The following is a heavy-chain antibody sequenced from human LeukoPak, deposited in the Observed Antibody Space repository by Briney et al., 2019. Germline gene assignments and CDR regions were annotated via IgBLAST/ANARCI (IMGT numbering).Heavy chain of an antibody. CDR3: ASPGGCSGGSCYSLGGWFDP. CDR1: GFTFDDYG. Sequence: GGSLRLSCAASGFTFDDYGMSWVRQAPGEGLEWVSGINWNGGSTGYADSVKGRFTISRDNAKNSLYLQMNSLRAEDTALYYCASPGGCSGGSCYSLGGWFDPWGQGTLVTVSS. D-gene: IGHD2-15*01. CDR2: INWNGGST. J-gene: IGHJ5*02. V-gene: IGHV3-20*04.